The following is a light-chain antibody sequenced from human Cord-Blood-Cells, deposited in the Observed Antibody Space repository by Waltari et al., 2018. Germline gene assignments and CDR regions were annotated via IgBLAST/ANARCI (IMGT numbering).Light chain of an antibody. CDR3: QQYNSYSRT. J-gene: IGKJ1*01. V-gene: IGKV1-5*03. CDR1: LSISSW. Sequence: DIQMTQSPSTLSASVGDRVTITGRASLSISSWLAWYQQKPGKAPKLLIHKASSLESGVPSRFRGRGAGTEFTLTISSLQPDDFATYYCQQYNSYSRTFGQGTKVEIK. CDR2: KAS.